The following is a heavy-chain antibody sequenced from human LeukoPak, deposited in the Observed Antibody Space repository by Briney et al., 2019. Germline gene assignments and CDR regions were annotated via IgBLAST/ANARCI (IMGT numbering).Heavy chain of an antibody. CDR1: GFTFSSYW. D-gene: IGHD2-2*01. CDR2: IKQDGSEK. Sequence: GGSLRLSCAASGFTFSSYWMSWVRQAPGKGLEWVAIIKQDGSEKYYGDSVKGRFAISRDNSKNTLYLQMNSLRAEDTAVYYCAKEAADIVVVPAAMMDSWGQGTLVTVSS. V-gene: IGHV3-7*03. J-gene: IGHJ5*01. CDR3: AKEAADIVVVPAAMMDS.